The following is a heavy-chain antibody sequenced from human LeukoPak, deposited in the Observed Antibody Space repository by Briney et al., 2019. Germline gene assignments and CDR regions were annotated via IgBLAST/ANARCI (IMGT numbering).Heavy chain of an antibody. CDR2: IIPIFGTA. CDR3: ARGRTGSSGWYGY. J-gene: IGHJ4*02. D-gene: IGHD6-19*01. CDR1: GGTYSSYA. Sequence: SVKVSCKASGGTYSSYAISWVRQAPGQGLEWMGRIIPIFGTANYAQKFQGRVTITTDESTSTAYMELSSLRSEDTAVYYCARGRTGSSGWYGYWGQGTLVTVSS. V-gene: IGHV1-69*05.